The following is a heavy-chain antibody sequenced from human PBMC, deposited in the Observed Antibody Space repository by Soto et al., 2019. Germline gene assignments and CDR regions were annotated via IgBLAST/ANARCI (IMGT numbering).Heavy chain of an antibody. CDR1: GYTFTSYA. CDR3: ARVKIGYCSGGSCYGYYYYMDV. CDR2: INAGNGNT. J-gene: IGHJ6*03. V-gene: IGHV1-3*01. D-gene: IGHD2-15*01. Sequence: ASVKVSCKASGYTFTSYAMHWVRQAPGQRLEWMGWINAGNGNTKYSQKFQGRVTITRDTSASTAYMELSSLRSEDTAVYYCARVKIGYCSGGSCYGYYYYMDVWGKGTTVTVSS.